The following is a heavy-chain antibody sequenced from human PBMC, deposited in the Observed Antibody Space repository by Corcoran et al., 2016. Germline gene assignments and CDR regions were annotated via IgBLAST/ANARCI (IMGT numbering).Heavy chain of an antibody. CDR3: AGYQVLRSVELRIRGYYVIDV. J-gene: IGHJ6*02. V-gene: IGHV3-11*01. CDR1: GFTFSDYY. Sequence: QVQLVESGGGLVKPGWSLRLSCAASGFTFSDYYMSWIGQAPGTGREWVSDISRSGSTRYYADSVKGRFTISRDNAKNSLYLQMNSLRAEYPAASSCAGYQVLRSVELRIRGYYVIDVWGQGTSDTVS. CDR2: ISRSGSTR. D-gene: IGHD2-2*01.